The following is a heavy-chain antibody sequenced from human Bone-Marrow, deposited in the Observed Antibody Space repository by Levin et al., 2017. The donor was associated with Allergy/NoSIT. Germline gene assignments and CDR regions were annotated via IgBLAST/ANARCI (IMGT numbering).Heavy chain of an antibody. D-gene: IGHD3-22*01. Sequence: LSLTCAASGFTFDDYAMHWVRQAPGKGLEWVSGISWNSGSIGYADSVKGRFTISRDNAKNSLYLQMNSLRAEDTALYYCALSSGYFSYFDYWGQGTLVTVSS. V-gene: IGHV3-9*01. CDR1: GFTFDDYA. J-gene: IGHJ4*02. CDR2: ISWNSGSI. CDR3: ALSSGYFSYFDY.